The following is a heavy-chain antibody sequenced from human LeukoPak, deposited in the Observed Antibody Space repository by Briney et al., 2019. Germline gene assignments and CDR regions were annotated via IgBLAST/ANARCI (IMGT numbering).Heavy chain of an antibody. Sequence: PGGSLRLSCAASGFTFSSYAMSWVRQAPGKGLEWVSYISSSSSTIYYADSVKGRFTISRDNAKNSLYLQMNSLRAEDTAVYYCARDQWGMVYAISPDYWGQGTLVTVSS. CDR1: GFTFSSYA. CDR2: ISSSSSTI. CDR3: ARDQWGMVYAISPDY. V-gene: IGHV3-48*01. J-gene: IGHJ4*02. D-gene: IGHD2-8*01.